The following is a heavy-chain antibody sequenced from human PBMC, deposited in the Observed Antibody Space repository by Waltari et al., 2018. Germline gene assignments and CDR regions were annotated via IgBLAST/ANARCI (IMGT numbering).Heavy chain of an antibody. J-gene: IGHJ4*02. V-gene: IGHV3-23*01. CDR2: ISGSGGST. CDR3: AKGSSKYSSSHRLDY. Sequence: EVQLLESGGGLVQPGGSLRLSCAASGFTFSSYAMSWVPQAPGKGLEWVSAISGSGGSTYYADSVKGRLTISRDNSKNTLYLQMNSLRAEDTAVYYCAKGSSKYSSSHRLDYWGQGTLVTVSS. CDR1: GFTFSSYA. D-gene: IGHD6-6*01.